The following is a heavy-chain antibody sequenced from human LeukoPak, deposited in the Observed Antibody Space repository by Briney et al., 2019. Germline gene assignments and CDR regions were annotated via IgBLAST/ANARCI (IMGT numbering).Heavy chain of an antibody. V-gene: IGHV3-15*01. CDR2: IKTKTDGGTT. D-gene: IGHD3-10*01. CDR3: ATDRPWRGVY. CDR1: GLTYSDAW. Sequence: GGSLRLSCVVSGLTYSDAWMSWVRQAPGKGLEWVGRIKTKTDGGTTDYATSVKGRFTISRDDSKNTLYLQMNSLKTEDTAVYYCATDRPWRGVYWGQGTLVTVSS. J-gene: IGHJ4*02.